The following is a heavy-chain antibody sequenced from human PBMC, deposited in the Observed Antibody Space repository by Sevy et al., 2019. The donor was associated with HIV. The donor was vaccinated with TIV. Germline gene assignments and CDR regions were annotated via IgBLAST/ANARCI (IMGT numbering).Heavy chain of an antibody. V-gene: IGHV3-30*03. D-gene: IGHD1-1*01. CDR1: GVTFSNAW. CDR2: ISFDASNK. Sequence: GGSLRLSCAASGVTFSNAWMSWVRQAPGKGLEWVATISFDASNKHYADSVKGRFTISRDNFQNSLFLQMNSLRPEDTAVYYCALERLSSDVAEYFQNWGQGTLVTVSS. J-gene: IGHJ1*01. CDR3: ALERLSSDVAEYFQN.